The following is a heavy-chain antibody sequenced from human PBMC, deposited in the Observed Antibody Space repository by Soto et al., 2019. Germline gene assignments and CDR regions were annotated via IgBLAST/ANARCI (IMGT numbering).Heavy chain of an antibody. J-gene: IGHJ4*02. CDR1: GGSISSYF. Sequence: SETLSLTCTVSGGSISSYFWSWIRQPPGKGLEWIGYIYYSGTTNYNPSLKNRVTISADTSKNQFSLSLSSVTAADTGVYYCARETGSGSYYDYWGQGALVTVSS. CDR3: ARETGSGSYYDY. D-gene: IGHD3-10*01. CDR2: IYYSGTT. V-gene: IGHV4-59*01.